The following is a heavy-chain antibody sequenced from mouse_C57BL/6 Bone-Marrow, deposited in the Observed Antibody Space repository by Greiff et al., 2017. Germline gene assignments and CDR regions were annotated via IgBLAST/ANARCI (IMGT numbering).Heavy chain of an antibody. J-gene: IGHJ4*01. CDR3: AGGLYAMDY. V-gene: IGHV1-61*01. CDR1: GYTFTSYW. CDR2: IYPSDSET. Sequence: VQLQQPGAELVRPGSSVKLSCKASGYTFTSYWMDWVKQRPGQGLEWIGNIYPSDSETHYNQKFKDKATLTVDKSSSTAYMQLSSLTSEDSAVYYCAGGLYAMDYWGQGTSVTVSS.